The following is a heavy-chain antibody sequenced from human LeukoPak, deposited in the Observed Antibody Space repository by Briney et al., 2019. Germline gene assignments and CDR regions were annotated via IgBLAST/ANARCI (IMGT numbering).Heavy chain of an antibody. CDR2: INPNTGGT. V-gene: IGHV1-2*06. Sequence: ASVKVSCKASGYTFSGQYIHWVRQAPGQGLEWMGRINPNTGGTNYAQKFQGRVTMTRDTPITTAYMELSRLRSDDTAVYYCARGQPFDYWGQGTLVTVSS. CDR3: ARGQPFDY. J-gene: IGHJ4*02. CDR1: GYTFSGQY.